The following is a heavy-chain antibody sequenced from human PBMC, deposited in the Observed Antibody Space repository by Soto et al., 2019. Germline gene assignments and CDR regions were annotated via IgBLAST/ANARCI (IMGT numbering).Heavy chain of an antibody. D-gene: IGHD2-15*01. CDR2: IKRRADGGTT. CDR1: GFTFSNVW. J-gene: IGHJ4*02. CDR3: TAGYCSDGSRYSVVY. Sequence: EVQLVESGGGLVKPGGSLSLSCAASGFTFSNVWMSWVRQAPGKGLEWVGRIKRRADGGTTDYATPVRGRFTVSRDDSKNTLYLQMNSLKTEHTAVYYCTAGYCSDGSRYSVVYWGQGTLVTVSS. V-gene: IGHV3-15*01.